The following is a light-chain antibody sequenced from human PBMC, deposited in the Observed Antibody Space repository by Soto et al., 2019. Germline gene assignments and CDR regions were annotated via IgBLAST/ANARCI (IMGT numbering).Light chain of an antibody. CDR2: DAS. J-gene: IGKJ2*01. CDR1: QSVSSY. Sequence: DIVLTQSPATLSLSPGERATLSCRASQSVSSYLAWYQQKPGQAPRLLIYDASNRATGIPARFSGSGSGTDFTLTISSLEPEDFAVYYCQQRYNWPPSYTVGQGTKLEIK. CDR3: QQRYNWPPSYT. V-gene: IGKV3-11*01.